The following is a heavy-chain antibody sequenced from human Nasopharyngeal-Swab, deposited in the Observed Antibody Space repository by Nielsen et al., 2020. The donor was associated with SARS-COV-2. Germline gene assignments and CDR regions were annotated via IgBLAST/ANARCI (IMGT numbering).Heavy chain of an antibody. CDR2: IRSKSLGGTT. CDR1: GFTFGDYA. J-gene: IGHJ4*02. Sequence: GESLKISCTGSGFTFGDYAMSWVRQAPGKGLEWLGFIRSKSLGGTTEYAASVKGRFTISRDDSKSTAYLQMDSLKTEDTAVYYCTRRNRFGELFTLDYWGQGTLVTVSS. CDR3: TRRNRFGELFTLDY. V-gene: IGHV3-49*04. D-gene: IGHD3-10*01.